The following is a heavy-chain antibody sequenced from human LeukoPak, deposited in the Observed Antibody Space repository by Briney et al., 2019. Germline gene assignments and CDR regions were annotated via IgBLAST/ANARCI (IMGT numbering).Heavy chain of an antibody. CDR2: ISAYNGNT. D-gene: IGHD4-17*01. V-gene: IGHV1-18*01. CDR3: ARDWDLDYGDKGNFDAFDI. CDR1: GYTFTSYG. J-gene: IGHJ3*02. Sequence: AASVKVSCKASGYTFTSYGISWVRQAPGQGLEWMGWISAYNGNTNYAQKLQGRVTMTTDTSTSTAYMELRSLRSDDTAVYYCARDWDLDYGDKGNFDAFDIWGQGTMVTVSS.